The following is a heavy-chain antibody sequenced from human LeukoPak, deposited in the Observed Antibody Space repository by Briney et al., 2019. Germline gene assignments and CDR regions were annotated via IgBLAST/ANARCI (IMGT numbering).Heavy chain of an antibody. CDR3: ARETYVILTGYSPVPFYYYYMDV. J-gene: IGHJ6*03. CDR2: IQQDGSEK. D-gene: IGHD3-9*01. V-gene: IGHV3-7*01. CDR1: GFSFSTYW. Sequence: PGGSLRLSCAASGFSFSTYWMDWVRQAPGKGLEWVANIQQDGSEKYNVDSVNGRFTISRDNAKNSLYLQMNSLRAEDTAVYYCARETYVILTGYSPVPFYYYYMDVWGKGTTVTVSS.